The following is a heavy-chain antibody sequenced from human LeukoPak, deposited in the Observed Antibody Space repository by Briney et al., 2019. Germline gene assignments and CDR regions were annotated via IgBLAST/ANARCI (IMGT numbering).Heavy chain of an antibody. CDR2: ISGYNGNT. CDR1: DYTYTSYG. CDR3: ARDGTPGTTFRFDP. D-gene: IGHD1-1*01. Sequence: GASVMVSCKASDYTYTSYGISWVRQAPGQGLEWMGWISGYNGNTNYAQKFQARVTMTTDTSTTTAYMELRSLRSDDTAVYYCARDGTPGTTFRFDPWGQGTLVIVSS. J-gene: IGHJ5*02. V-gene: IGHV1-18*01.